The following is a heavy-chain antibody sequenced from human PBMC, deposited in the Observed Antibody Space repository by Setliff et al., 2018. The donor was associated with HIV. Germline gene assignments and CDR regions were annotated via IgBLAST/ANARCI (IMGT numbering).Heavy chain of an antibody. D-gene: IGHD3-22*01. Sequence: GGSLRLSCAASGFTFSSYGLHWVRQAPGKGLEWVAVIWYDGSNKYYADSVKGRFTISRDNSKNTLYLQMNSLRAEATAVYYCAKASYYHDSSPYYPPGYWGQGTLVTVSA. CDR3: AKASYYHDSSPYYPPGY. CDR2: IWYDGSNK. J-gene: IGHJ4*02. CDR1: GFTFSSYG. V-gene: IGHV3-33*06.